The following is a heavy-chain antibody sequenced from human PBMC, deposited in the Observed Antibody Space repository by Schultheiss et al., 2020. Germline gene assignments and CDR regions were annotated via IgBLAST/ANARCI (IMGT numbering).Heavy chain of an antibody. CDR1: GFTFSSYG. D-gene: IGHD5-24*01. Sequence: GGSLRLSCAASGFTFSSYGMHLVRQAPGKGLEWVAVISYDGSNKYYADSVKGRFTISRDNSKNTLYLQMNSLRAEDTAVYYCAKSASRDGYNTFDYWGQGTLVTVS. CDR2: ISYDGSNK. J-gene: IGHJ4*02. CDR3: AKSASRDGYNTFDY. V-gene: IGHV3-30*18.